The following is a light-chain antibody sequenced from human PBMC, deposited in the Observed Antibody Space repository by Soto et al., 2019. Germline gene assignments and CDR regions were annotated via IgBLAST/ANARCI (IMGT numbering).Light chain of an antibody. CDR1: QSISSW. J-gene: IGKJ2*01. Sequence: DIQMTQSPSTLSASVGDRVTITCRASQSISSWLTWYQQKPGKAPKVLIYKASRLQSGVPSRFSGSGSGTDFTLTISSLQPDDFATYYCLQYHSYPYTFGQGTKLEIK. CDR2: KAS. V-gene: IGKV1-5*03. CDR3: LQYHSYPYT.